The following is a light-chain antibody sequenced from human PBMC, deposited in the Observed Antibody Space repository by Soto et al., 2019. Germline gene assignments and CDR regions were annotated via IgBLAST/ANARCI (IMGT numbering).Light chain of an antibody. V-gene: IGLV2-14*01. J-gene: IGLJ1*01. CDR1: NTNVGGYNY. CDR3: NSYTSTNTYV. CDR2: EFT. Sequence: QSALTQPASVSGSPGQSITIACTGTNTNVGGYNYVSLYQQHPMKAPKLIIYEFTQRPSGVSARFSGSKSATTASLTTSGLQAEDAADYYCNSYTSTNTYVFGTGTKVTVL.